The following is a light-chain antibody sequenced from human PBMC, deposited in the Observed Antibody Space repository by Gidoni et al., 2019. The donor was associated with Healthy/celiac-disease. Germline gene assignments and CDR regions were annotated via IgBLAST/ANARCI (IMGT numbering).Light chain of an antibody. Sequence: QSALTQHASVSGSPGQSLTIYCTGTSSDVGGYNYVPWYQQHPVKAPKLIIYEVSNRPSRVSNRFSGSKSGNTASLTISGLQAEDDADYYCSSYTSSSTPWVFVGGTKLTVL. CDR2: EVS. CDR3: SSYTSSSTPWV. V-gene: IGLV2-14*01. CDR1: SSDVGGYNY. J-gene: IGLJ3*02.